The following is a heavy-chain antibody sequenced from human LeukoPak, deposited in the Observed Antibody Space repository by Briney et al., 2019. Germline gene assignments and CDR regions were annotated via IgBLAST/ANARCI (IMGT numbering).Heavy chain of an antibody. CDR2: IYHSGST. Sequence: KPSETLSLTCTVSGGSISSGGYYWSWIRQPPGKGLEWIGYIYHSGSTYYNPSLKSRVTISVDRSKNQFSLKLSSVTAVDTAVYYCARVVMGATIVSPHPLYYFDYWSQGTLVTVSS. J-gene: IGHJ4*02. CDR3: ARVVMGATIVSPHPLYYFDY. V-gene: IGHV4-30-2*01. D-gene: IGHD1-26*01. CDR1: GGSISSGGYY.